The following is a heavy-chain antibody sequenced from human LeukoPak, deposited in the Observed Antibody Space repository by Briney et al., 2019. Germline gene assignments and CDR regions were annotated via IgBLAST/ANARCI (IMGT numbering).Heavy chain of an antibody. CDR1: GGSFSGYY. J-gene: IGHJ2*01. V-gene: IGHV4-34*01. CDR2: INHSGST. Sequence: SETLSLTCAVYGGSFSGYYWSWIRQPPGKGLEWIGEINHSGSTNYNPSLKSRVTISVDTSKNQFSLKLSSVTAADTAVYYCARGRGRYWYFDLWAVAPWSLSPQ. CDR3: ARGRGRYWYFDL.